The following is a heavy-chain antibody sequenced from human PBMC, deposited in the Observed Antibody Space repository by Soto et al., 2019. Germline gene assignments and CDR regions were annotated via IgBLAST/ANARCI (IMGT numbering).Heavy chain of an antibody. Sequence: GGSLRLCCAASGFTFDDYAMHWVRQAPGKGLEWVSGISWNSGSIGYADSVKGRFTISRDNAKNSLYLQMNSLRAEDTALYYCAKDMYSSGWRAMDVWGQGTTVTVSS. J-gene: IGHJ6*02. CDR2: ISWNSGSI. D-gene: IGHD6-19*01. CDR3: AKDMYSSGWRAMDV. V-gene: IGHV3-9*01. CDR1: GFTFDDYA.